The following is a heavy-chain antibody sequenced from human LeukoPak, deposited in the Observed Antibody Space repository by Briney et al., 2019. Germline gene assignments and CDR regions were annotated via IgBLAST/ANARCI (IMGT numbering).Heavy chain of an antibody. D-gene: IGHD3-22*01. Sequence: GESLRISRKASGYIFPNYWIKWVRQTPGKGLEWMGRIDPTDSYTNYSPSFQGHVTISVDTSISTAYLEWNSLKASDTGIYYCARRDGSGYYYSKYYSMDVWGQGTTVTVSS. CDR1: GYIFPNYW. J-gene: IGHJ6*02. V-gene: IGHV5-10-1*01. CDR3: ARRDGSGYYYSKYYSMDV. CDR2: IDPTDSYT.